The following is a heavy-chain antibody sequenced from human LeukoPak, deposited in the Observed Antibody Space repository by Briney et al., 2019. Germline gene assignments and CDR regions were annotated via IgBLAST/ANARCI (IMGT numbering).Heavy chain of an antibody. V-gene: IGHV1-69*05. D-gene: IGHD6-6*01. CDR3: AREYSSSSPHFDY. Sequence: SVKVSCKASGGTFSSYAISWVRQAPGQGLEWVGGIIPIFGTANYAQKFQGRVTITTDESTSTAYMELSSLRSEDTAVYYCAREYSSSSPHFDYRGQRTLVTVSS. CDR1: GGTFSSYA. CDR2: IIPIFGTA. J-gene: IGHJ4*02.